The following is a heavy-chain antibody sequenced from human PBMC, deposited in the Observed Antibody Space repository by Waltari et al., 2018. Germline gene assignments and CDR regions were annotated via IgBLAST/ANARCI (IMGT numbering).Heavy chain of an antibody. J-gene: IGHJ4*02. CDR1: GFTFSRYW. CDR3: AGVAFDY. V-gene: IGHV3-7*01. Sequence: EVQLVESGGGLVQPGGSLRLSCAASGFTFSRYWMSWVRQAPGKGLEWVANIKQDGSEKYYVDSVKGRFTISRDNAKNSLYLQMNSLRAEDTAVYYCAGVAFDYWGQGTLVTVSS. CDR2: IKQDGSEK.